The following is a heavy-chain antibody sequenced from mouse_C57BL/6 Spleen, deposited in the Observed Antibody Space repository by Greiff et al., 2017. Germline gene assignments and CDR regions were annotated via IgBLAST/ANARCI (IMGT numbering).Heavy chain of an antibody. D-gene: IGHD1-1*01. CDR2: IYPGDGDT. J-gene: IGHJ2*01. CDR3: ARGILRALDY. CDR1: GYAFSSSW. Sequence: QVQLKESGPELVKPGASVKISCKASGYAFSSSWMNWVEQRPGKGLEWIGRIYPGDGDTNYNGKFKGKATMTADKSSSTAYMQLSSLTAEDSAVCFCARGILRALDYWGQGTTLTVSS. V-gene: IGHV1-82*01.